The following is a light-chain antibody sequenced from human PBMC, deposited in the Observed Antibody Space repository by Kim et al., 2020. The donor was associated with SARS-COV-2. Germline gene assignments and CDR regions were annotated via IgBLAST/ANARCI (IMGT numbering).Light chain of an antibody. V-gene: IGLV3-21*04. CDR3: QVWDSTSDRLV. CDR1: NSGRKS. J-gene: IGLJ3*02. CDR2: YDT. Sequence: APGKTARRTGEGTNSGRKSVQWYQQRPGQAPVLVIYYDTDRPSGISDRFSGSNSGDTATLTISRVEAGDEADYFCQVWDSTSDRLVFGGGTQLTVL.